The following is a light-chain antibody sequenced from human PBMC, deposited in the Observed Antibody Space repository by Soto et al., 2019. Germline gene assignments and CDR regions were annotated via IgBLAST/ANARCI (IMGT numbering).Light chain of an antibody. J-gene: IGKJ4*01. CDR1: QSVSSSY. CDR2: GPS. Sequence: EIVLTQSPGTLSLSPGERGTISCRASQSVSSSYLAWYQPKPGQAPRLLIYGPSSRATGIPDRFSGSGSGTNLTLTISRPETEDYAVYYCQQYGSSPLTCGGGTKVEIK. V-gene: IGKV3-20*01. CDR3: QQYGSSPLT.